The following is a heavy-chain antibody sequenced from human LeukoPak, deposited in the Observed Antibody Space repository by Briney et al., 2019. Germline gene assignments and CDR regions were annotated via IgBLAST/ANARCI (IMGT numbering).Heavy chain of an antibody. CDR1: GFTFSSYA. CDR3: ARSARGERQMS. D-gene: IGHD1-1*01. J-gene: IGHJ5*02. CDR2: ISYDGSNK. Sequence: GGSLRLSCAASGFTFSSYAMHWVRQAPVKGLEWVAVISYDGSNKYYADSVKGRFTISRDNSKNTLYLQMNSLRAEDTAVYYCARSARGERQMSWGQGTLVTVSS. V-gene: IGHV3-30-3*01.